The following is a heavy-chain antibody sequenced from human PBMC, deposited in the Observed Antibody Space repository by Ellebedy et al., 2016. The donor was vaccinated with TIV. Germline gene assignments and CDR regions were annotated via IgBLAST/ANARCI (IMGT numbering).Heavy chain of an antibody. V-gene: IGHV4-39*02. CDR3: ARTVKHYFDPHYSVY. CDR2: IFYSGDT. CDR1: GVSVSNSSYY. Sequence: PGGSLRLSCTVSGVSVSNSSYYWGWIRQPPGKGLEWIGVIFYSGDTYYNPSLESRVIISADTSENRFSLKLSSATAADTAVYYCARTVKHYFDPHYSVYWGPGTLVTVSS. D-gene: IGHD3-22*01. J-gene: IGHJ4*02.